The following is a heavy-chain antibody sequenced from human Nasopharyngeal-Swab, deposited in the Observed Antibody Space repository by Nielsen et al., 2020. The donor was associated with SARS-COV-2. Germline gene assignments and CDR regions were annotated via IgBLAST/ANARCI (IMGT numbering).Heavy chain of an antibody. D-gene: IGHD6-13*01. CDR2: ISWNSGSI. V-gene: IGHV3-9*01. CDR1: GFTFDDYA. CDR3: ASNPTGYSSSWYFYYYYMDV. J-gene: IGHJ6*03. Sequence: GGSLRLSCAASGFTFDDYAMHWVRQAPGKGLEWVSGISWNSGSIGYADSVKGRFTISRDNAKNSLYLQMNSLRDEDTAVYYCASNPTGYSSSWYFYYYYMDVWGKGTTVTVSS.